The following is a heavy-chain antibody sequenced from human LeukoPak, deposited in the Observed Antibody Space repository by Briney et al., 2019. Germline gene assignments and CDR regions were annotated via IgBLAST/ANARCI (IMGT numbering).Heavy chain of an antibody. J-gene: IGHJ4*02. CDR3: ARRRGGWGEGEFDY. CDR2: IHTSGST. Sequence: SETLSLTCTVSGGSISGVYWNWTRQPPRKGLEWVGYIHTSGSTSFNASLRSRLTFSTDTSKNQVSLRLSSVTATDTAVYYCARRRGGWGEGEFDYWGQGTPVTVST. D-gene: IGHD3-16*01. V-gene: IGHV4-4*09. CDR1: GGSISGVY.